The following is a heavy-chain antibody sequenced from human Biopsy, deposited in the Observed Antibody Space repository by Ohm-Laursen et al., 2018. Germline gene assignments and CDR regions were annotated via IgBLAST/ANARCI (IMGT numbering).Heavy chain of an antibody. CDR2: ISSRSSDI. D-gene: IGHD2-2*01. CDR3: ARESALKWYQSLSYFNDMDV. CDR1: GFIFSTYT. V-gene: IGHV3-21*01. Sequence: GSLRLSCTASGFIFSTYTMNWVRQAPGEGLEWVSSISSRSSDIYYAGSVKGRFTISRDNAKNSLFLHMNSLRAEDTAVYYCARESALKWYQSLSYFNDMDVWGQGTTVTVSS. J-gene: IGHJ6*02.